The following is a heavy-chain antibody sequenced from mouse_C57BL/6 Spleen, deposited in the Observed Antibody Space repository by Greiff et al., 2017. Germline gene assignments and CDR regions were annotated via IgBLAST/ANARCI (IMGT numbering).Heavy chain of an antibody. J-gene: IGHJ2*01. CDR1: GFTFTSYA. V-gene: IGHV5-4*03. Sequence: EVKLMESGGGLVKPGGSLKLSCAASGFTFTSYAMSWVRQTPEKRLEWVATISDGGSYTYYPDNVKGRFTISRDNDKNNLELQMSHLKSEDTAMYYCARASDDYFFDYWGQGTTLTVSS. D-gene: IGHD2-4*01. CDR3: ARASDDYFFDY. CDR2: ISDGGSYT.